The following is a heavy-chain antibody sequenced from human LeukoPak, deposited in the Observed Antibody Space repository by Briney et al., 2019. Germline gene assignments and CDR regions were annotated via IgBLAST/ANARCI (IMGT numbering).Heavy chain of an antibody. J-gene: IGHJ4*02. V-gene: IGHV4-39*01. CDR1: GGSISSSSYY. D-gene: IGHD6-19*01. CDR2: IYYSGST. CDR3: ARNADVTVASVTFDY. Sequence: PSETLSLTCTVSGGSISSSSYYWGWIRQPPGKGLEWIGSIYYSGSTYYNPSPKSRVTISVDTSKNQFSLRVSFMTAADTAVYFCARNADVTVASVTFDYWGQGTLVTVSS.